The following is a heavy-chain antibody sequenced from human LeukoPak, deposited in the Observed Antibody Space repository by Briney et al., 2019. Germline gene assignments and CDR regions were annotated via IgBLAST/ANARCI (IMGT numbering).Heavy chain of an antibody. V-gene: IGHV3-7*01. CDR1: GFTFSTHW. CDR3: AQERIFDY. Sequence: GGSLRLSCAASGFTFSTHWMSWVRQAPGKGLEWVANINQDGSEKYYVDSVKGRFTISRENAENSLYLQMNSLRAEDTALYYCAQERIFDYWGQGTLVTVSS. CDR2: INQDGSEK. J-gene: IGHJ4*02.